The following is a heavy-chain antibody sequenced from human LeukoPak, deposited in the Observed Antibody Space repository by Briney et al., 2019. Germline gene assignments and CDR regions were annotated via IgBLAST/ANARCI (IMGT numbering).Heavy chain of an antibody. CDR2: IYYSGST. CDR1: GGSISSYY. CDR3: ARGIAVAAYMDV. V-gene: IGHV4-59*08. J-gene: IGHJ6*03. D-gene: IGHD6-19*01. Sequence: SETLSLTCTVSGGSISSYYWSWIRQPPGKGLEWIGNIYYSGSTNYNPSLKSRVTISVDTSKNQFSLKLSSVTAADTAVYYCARGIAVAAYMDVWGKGTTVTISS.